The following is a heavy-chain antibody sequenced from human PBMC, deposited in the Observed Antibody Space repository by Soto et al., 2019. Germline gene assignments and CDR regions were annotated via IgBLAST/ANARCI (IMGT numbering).Heavy chain of an antibody. CDR3: ARVYGDYLDY. D-gene: IGHD3-10*02. Sequence: SETLSLTSTVSGGSISSYYWSWIRQPPGKGLEWIGYIYYSGSTNYNPSLKSRVTISVDTSKNQFSLKLSSVTAADTAVYYCARVYGDYLDYWGQGTLVTVS. CDR1: GGSISSYY. J-gene: IGHJ4*02. V-gene: IGHV4-59*01. CDR2: IYYSGST.